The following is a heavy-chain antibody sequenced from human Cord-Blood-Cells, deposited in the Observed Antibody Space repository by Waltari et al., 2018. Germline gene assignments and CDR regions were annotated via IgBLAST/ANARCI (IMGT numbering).Heavy chain of an antibody. Sequence: QVQLVQSGAEVKKPGSSVKVSSKASGGTFSSYAISWARQAPGQRLEWMGRIIPILGIANYAQKFQGRVTITADKSTSTAYMELSSLRSEDTAVYYCARDSLRYCTNGVCSYWYFDLWGRGTLVTVSS. CDR3: ARDSLRYCTNGVCSYWYFDL. CDR1: GGTFSSYA. V-gene: IGHV1-69*09. J-gene: IGHJ2*01. CDR2: IIPILGIA. D-gene: IGHD2-8*01.